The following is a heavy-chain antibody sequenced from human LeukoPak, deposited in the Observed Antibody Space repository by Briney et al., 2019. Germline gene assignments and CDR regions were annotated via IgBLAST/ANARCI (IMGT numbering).Heavy chain of an antibody. V-gene: IGHV5-51*01. CDR1: GYSFTSYW. CDR3: ARNTPPPRIAAATWEFDY. J-gene: IGHJ4*02. CDR2: IYPGDSDT. D-gene: IGHD6-13*01. Sequence: AGESLKISCKGSGYSFTSYWIGWVRQMPGKGLEWMGIIYPGDSDTRYSPSFQGQVTISADKSISTAYLQWSSLKASDTAMYYCARNTPPPRIAAATWEFDYWGQGTLVTVSS.